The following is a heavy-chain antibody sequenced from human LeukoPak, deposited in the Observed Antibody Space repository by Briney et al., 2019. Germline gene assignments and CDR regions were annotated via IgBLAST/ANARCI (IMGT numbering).Heavy chain of an antibody. Sequence: SETLSLTCTVSGDSISSGSYYWNWIRQPAGKGLEWIGRIYTSGSTNYNPSLQSHLTISVDTSQHQSSLKLSPVTAPATPVYYCARDERYDSSGYPFDYWGQGTLVTVSS. CDR1: GDSISSGSYY. CDR2: IYTSGST. V-gene: IGHV4-61*02. CDR3: ARDERYDSSGYPFDY. J-gene: IGHJ4*02. D-gene: IGHD3-22*01.